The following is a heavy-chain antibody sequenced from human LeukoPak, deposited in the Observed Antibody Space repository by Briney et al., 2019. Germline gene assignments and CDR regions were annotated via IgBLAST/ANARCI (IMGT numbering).Heavy chain of an antibody. D-gene: IGHD6-6*01. CDR3: ARGPALVGHSSSSEGSDP. J-gene: IGHJ5*02. Sequence: ASVKVSCKASGYTFTSYDINWVRQATGQGLEWMGWMNPNSGNTGYAQKFQGRVTMTRNTSISTAYMELSSLRSEDTTVYYCARGPALVGHSSSSEGSDPWGQGTLVTVSS. CDR2: MNPNSGNT. V-gene: IGHV1-8*01. CDR1: GYTFTSYD.